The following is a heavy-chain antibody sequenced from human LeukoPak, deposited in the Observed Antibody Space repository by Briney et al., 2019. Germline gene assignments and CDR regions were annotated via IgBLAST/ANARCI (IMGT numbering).Heavy chain of an antibody. Sequence: GGSLRLSCAASGFTFNTYSMSWVRQAPGEGLEWVSYISSRSSTIYYADSVKGRFTISRDNAKNSLYLQMNSLRDEDSAVYYCARAVTWIDPWGQGTLVTVSS. CDR2: ISSRSSTI. CDR3: ARAVTWIDP. CDR1: GFTFNTYS. J-gene: IGHJ5*02. V-gene: IGHV3-48*02.